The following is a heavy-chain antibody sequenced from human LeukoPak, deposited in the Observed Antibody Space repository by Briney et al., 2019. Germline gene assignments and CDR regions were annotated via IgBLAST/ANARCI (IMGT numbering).Heavy chain of an antibody. D-gene: IGHD3-10*01. CDR2: INHSGST. CDR3: ARRYYPPAFDY. V-gene: IGHV4-34*01. CDR1: GGSFSGYY. J-gene: IGHJ4*02. Sequence: SETLSLTCAVYGGSFSGYYWSWIRQPPGKGLEWIGEINHSGSTNYNPSLKSRVTISVDTSKNQFSLKLSSVTAADTAVYYCARRYYPPAFDYWGQGTLSPSPQ.